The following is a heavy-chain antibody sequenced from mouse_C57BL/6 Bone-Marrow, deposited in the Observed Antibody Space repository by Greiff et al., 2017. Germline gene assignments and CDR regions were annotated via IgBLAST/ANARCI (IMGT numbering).Heavy chain of an antibody. CDR1: GFTFSSYA. V-gene: IGHV5-9-1*02. Sequence: EVKLVESGEGLVKPGGSLKLSCAASGFTFSSYAMSWVRQTPEKRLEWVAYISSGGDYIYYADTVKGRFTISRDNARNTLYLQMSSLKSKDTAMYYCTRGLPLNYAMDYWGQGTSVTVSS. D-gene: IGHD3-1*01. CDR3: TRGLPLNYAMDY. CDR2: ISSGGDYI. J-gene: IGHJ4*01.